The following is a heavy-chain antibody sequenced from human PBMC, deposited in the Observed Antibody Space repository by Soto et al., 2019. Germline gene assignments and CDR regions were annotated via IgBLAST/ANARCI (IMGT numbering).Heavy chain of an antibody. CDR3: ARKPLSHFFAGYYSVDY. CDR1: GGSFSDYY. Sequence: QVQLRQWGAGLLKPSETLSLTCAVFGGSFSDYYWTWIRQPPGKGLEWIGEINHSGTTSYNPSLKSRLTRSVDTSNNQFSLKLSSVTAADPAVYYCARKPLSHFFAGYYSVDYWGQGTLVTVSS. D-gene: IGHD3-9*01. J-gene: IGHJ4*02. CDR2: INHSGTT. V-gene: IGHV4-34*01.